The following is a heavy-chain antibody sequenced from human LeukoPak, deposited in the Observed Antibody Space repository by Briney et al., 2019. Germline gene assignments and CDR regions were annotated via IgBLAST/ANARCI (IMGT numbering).Heavy chain of an antibody. CDR1: GFTFSSYA. V-gene: IGHV3-7*01. J-gene: IGHJ3*02. CDR3: ARHSSRIFQPPSGPHDAFDI. Sequence: AGGSLRLSCTASGFTFSSYAMSWVRQAPGKGLEWVANIKQDGSEKYYVDSVKGRFTISRDNAKNSLYLQMNSLRAEDTAVYYCARHSSRIFQPPSGPHDAFDIWGQGTMVTVSS. D-gene: IGHD2-15*01. CDR2: IKQDGSEK.